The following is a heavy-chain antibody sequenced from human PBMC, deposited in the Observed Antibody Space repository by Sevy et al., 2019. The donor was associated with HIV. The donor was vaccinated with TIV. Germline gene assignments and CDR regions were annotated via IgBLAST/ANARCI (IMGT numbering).Heavy chain of an antibody. D-gene: IGHD2-21*02. CDR3: AKGGRGDGDSYFDH. CDR1: GFTFSIYA. V-gene: IGHV3-23*01. Sequence: GGSLRLSCAASGFTFSIYAMTWVRQAPGKGLEWVSVISGSGNSAYYADSVKGRFTISRDNSKNTLSLQMNSLRAEDTAVYYCAKGGRGDGDSYFDHWGQGTLVTVSS. CDR2: ISGSGNSA. J-gene: IGHJ4*02.